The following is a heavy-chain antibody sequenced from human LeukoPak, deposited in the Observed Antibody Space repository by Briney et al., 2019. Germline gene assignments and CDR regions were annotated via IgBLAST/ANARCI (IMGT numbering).Heavy chain of an antibody. Sequence: SETLSLTCTVSGGSISSYYWSWIRQPPGKGLEWIGYIYYSGSTNYNPSLKSRVTISVDTSKNQFSMKLSSVTAADTAVYYCATGYSYGSYYFDYWGQGTLVTVSS. J-gene: IGHJ4*02. CDR1: GGSISSYY. V-gene: IGHV4-59*01. D-gene: IGHD5-18*01. CDR2: IYYSGST. CDR3: ATGYSYGSYYFDY.